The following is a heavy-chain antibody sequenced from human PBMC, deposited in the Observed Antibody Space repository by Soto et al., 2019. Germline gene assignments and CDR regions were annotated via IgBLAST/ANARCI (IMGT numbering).Heavy chain of an antibody. CDR2: IIPIFDIT. CDR3: ARPDEGGYSSNHHYYYALDV. CDR1: GGTFRSYS. Sequence: QVQLVQSGAEVKKPGSSVKVSCKASGGTFRSYSISWVRQAPGQGLEWMGGIIPIFDITNYAQKFQGRVTITADESTSTAYMELSSLGSHDTAVYYCARPDEGGYSSNHHYYYALDVWRQGTTVTV. D-gene: IGHD3-22*01. J-gene: IGHJ6*02. V-gene: IGHV1-69*01.